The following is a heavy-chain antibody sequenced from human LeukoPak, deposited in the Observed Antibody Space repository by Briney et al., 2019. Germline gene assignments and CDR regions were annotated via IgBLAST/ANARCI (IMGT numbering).Heavy chain of an antibody. CDR3: ARAHSYGYFSWFDP. CDR1: GFTFSSYA. D-gene: IGHD5-18*01. V-gene: IGHV3-23*01. Sequence: PGGSLRLSCAASGFTFSSYAMSWVRQAPGKGLEWVSAISGSGGSTYYADSVKGRFTISRDNSKNTLYLQMNSLRAEDTAVYYCARAHSYGYFSWFDPWGQGTLVTVSS. CDR2: ISGSGGST. J-gene: IGHJ5*02.